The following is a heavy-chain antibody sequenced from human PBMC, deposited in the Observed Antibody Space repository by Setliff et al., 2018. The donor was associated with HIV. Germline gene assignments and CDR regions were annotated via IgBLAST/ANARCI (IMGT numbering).Heavy chain of an antibody. CDR3: ARAMRGVVVTNMYYYYGMDV. V-gene: IGHV4-61*02. J-gene: IGHJ6*02. CDR1: GGSIRNGLYY. D-gene: IGHD2-21*02. Sequence: SETLSLTCTVSGGSIRNGLYYWHWIRQPAGKGLEWIGRIYTSGSTNYNPSLKSRVTMSVDTSKNQFSLKLSSVTAADTAVYYCARAMRGVVVTNMYYYYGMDVWGQGTTVTVSS. CDR2: IYTSGST.